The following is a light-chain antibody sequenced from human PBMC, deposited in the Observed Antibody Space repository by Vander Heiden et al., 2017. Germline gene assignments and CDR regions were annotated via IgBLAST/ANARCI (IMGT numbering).Light chain of an antibody. CDR1: QSVLYSSNNKNY. V-gene: IGKV4-1*01. CDR3: QQDDSTPIT. CDR2: WAS. Sequence: DIVMTQSPDSLAVSSGERATINCKSSQSVLYSSNNKNYLAWYQQKPGQPPKLLIYWASTRESGVPDRFSGSGSGTDFTLTISSLQAEDVAVYYCQQDDSTPITFGGGTKVEIK. J-gene: IGKJ4*01.